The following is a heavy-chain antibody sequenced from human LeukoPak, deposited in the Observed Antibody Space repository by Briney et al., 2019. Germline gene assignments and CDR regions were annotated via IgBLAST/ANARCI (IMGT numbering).Heavy chain of an antibody. CDR2: ISGSGGST. CDR3: ARAHHDAVYYFDC. J-gene: IGHJ4*02. Sequence: GGSLRLSCAASGFTFSSYAVSWVRQAPGKGLEWVSAISGSGGSTYYADSVRGRFTISRDNSKNTLYLQMNSLRAEDTAVYYCARAHHDAVYYFDCWGQGTLVTVSS. V-gene: IGHV3-23*01. CDR1: GFTFSSYA.